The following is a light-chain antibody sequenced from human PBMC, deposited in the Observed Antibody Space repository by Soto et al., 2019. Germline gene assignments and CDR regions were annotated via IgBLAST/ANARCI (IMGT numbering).Light chain of an antibody. Sequence: EIVLTQFPGTLSLSAGESATLSCRPSQTVSSTYFAWYQQRPGQTPRLLFYDASSRASGIPDRFSCSGSGRDFTLTISRLEPEDSAVYYCQQFGSSPITFGQGTRLEI. CDR2: DAS. CDR1: QTVSSTY. J-gene: IGKJ5*01. CDR3: QQFGSSPIT. V-gene: IGKV3-20*01.